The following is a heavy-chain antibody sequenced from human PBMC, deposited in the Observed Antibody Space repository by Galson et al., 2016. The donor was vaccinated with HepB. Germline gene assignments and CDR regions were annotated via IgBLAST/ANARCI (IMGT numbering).Heavy chain of an antibody. Sequence: SLRLSCAASGFIFSNYNMNWVRQAPGKELEWVSVIYSGGSTFFADSVKGRFTISRDNAKSPLFLQLNSLRADDTAMYYCARFRGSDGGYYFDYWGQGTLVTVSS. CDR3: ARFRGSDGGYYFDY. CDR1: GFIFSNYN. CDR2: IYSGGST. V-gene: IGHV3-66*01. D-gene: IGHD2-15*01. J-gene: IGHJ4*02.